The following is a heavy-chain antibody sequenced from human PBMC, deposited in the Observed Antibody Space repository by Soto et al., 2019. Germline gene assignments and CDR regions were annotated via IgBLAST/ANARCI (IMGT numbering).Heavy chain of an antibody. CDR3: ARGCGSTSCNGPNDAFDI. D-gene: IGHD2-2*01. J-gene: IGHJ3*02. V-gene: IGHV4-34*01. Sequence: QVQLQQWGVGLLKPSETLSLTCAVYVGSFSGYYWSWIRQPPGKGLEWIGEINHRGSTNCNPSLKSRVTISVDTSKNQFSLKLSSVTAADTAVYYCARGCGSTSCNGPNDAFDIWGQGTMVTVSS. CDR1: VGSFSGYY. CDR2: INHRGST.